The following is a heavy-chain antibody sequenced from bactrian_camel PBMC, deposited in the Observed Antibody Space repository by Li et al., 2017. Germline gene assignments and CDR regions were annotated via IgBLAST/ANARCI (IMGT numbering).Heavy chain of an antibody. CDR1: GFTFSSYD. CDR2: INSGGGNT. J-gene: IGHJ4*01. CDR3: SLGIGVAGI. V-gene: IGHV3S40*01. D-gene: IGHD1*01. Sequence: VQLVESGGGLVQPGGSLRLSCAASGFTFSSYDMSWVRQAPGKGLEWVSAINSGGGNTYYIDSVKGRFTISRDNAKNTVTLQMNGLKSEDTALYYCSLGIGVAGIRGQGTQVTVS.